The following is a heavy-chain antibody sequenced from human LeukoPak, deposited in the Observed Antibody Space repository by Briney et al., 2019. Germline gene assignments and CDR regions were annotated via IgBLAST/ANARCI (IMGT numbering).Heavy chain of an antibody. CDR1: GYTLTELS. D-gene: IGHD6-13*01. CDR2: FDPEDGET. V-gene: IGHV1-24*01. J-gene: IGHJ4*02. CDR3: ATGLPPQQLVLIEFDY. Sequence: ASVKVSCKVSGYTLTELSMHWVRQAPGKGLEWMGDFDPEDGETIYAQKFQGRVTMTEDTSTDTAYMELSSLRSEDTAVYYCATGLPPQQLVLIEFDYWGQGTLVTVSS.